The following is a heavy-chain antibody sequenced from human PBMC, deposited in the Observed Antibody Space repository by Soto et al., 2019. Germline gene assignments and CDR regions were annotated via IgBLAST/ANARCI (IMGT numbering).Heavy chain of an antibody. CDR2: ISYDGSYK. Sequence: GGSLRLSCAVTGFPFSKYGMHWVRQAPGKGLEWVAIISYDGSYKDYADSVRGRFTVSRDNSNNTLSLQMSSLRVEDTAMYYCAKGPFSVTIAGMDVWGQGTTATVSS. CDR1: GFPFSKYG. CDR3: AKGPFSVTIAGMDV. D-gene: IGHD4-17*01. J-gene: IGHJ6*02. V-gene: IGHV3-30*18.